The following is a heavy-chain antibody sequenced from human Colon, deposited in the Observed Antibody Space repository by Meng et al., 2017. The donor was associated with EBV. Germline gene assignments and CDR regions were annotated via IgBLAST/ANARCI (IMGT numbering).Heavy chain of an antibody. CDR1: GDSFDNNANF. CDR3: ARGPTTYFDY. V-gene: IGHV4-39*07. D-gene: IGHD4-17*01. J-gene: IGHJ4*02. CDR2: IYYSEAT. Sequence: QLHLQESGPGLVKPSETLSLTCSVSGDSFDNNANFWGWIRQPPGKGLEWIGTIYYSEATYYNPSLKGRVTISVDTSKNQFSLKLSSVTAADTAVYYCARGPTTYFDYWGQGTLVTVDS.